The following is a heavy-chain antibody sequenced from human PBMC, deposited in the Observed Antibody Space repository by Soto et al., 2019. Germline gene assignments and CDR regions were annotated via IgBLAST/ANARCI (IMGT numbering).Heavy chain of an antibody. CDR1: GFPFSSYW. Sequence: EVQLVESGGGLVQPGGSRRLSCAASGFPFSSYWMHWVRQAPGKGLVWVYRFISDGSGTSYADSVKGRFTISRDNAKNTLYLQMNSLRAEDTAVYYCAREGYCSGGSCYPTAMAGMDVWGQGTTVTVSS. D-gene: IGHD2-15*01. J-gene: IGHJ6*02. CDR2: FISDGSGT. V-gene: IGHV3-74*01. CDR3: AREGYCSGGSCYPTAMAGMDV.